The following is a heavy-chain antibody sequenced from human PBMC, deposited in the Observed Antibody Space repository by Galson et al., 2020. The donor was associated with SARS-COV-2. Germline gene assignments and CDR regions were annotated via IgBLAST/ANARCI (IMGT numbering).Heavy chain of an antibody. Sequence: GSLRLSCAVYGGSFSGYYWSWIRQPPGKGLEWIGEINHSGSTSYNPSLESRVTISVDTSKNQFSLKLRSVTAADTAVYYCARVDYYGSGSPPWGQGTLVTVSS. D-gene: IGHD3-10*01. V-gene: IGHV4-34*01. J-gene: IGHJ5*02. CDR1: GGSFSGYY. CDR2: INHSGST. CDR3: ARVDYYGSGSPP.